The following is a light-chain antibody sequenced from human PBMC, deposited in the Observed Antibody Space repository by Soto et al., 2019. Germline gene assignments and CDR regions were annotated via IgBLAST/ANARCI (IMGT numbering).Light chain of an antibody. Sequence: QSVLTQPASVSGSPGQSITISCTGTNSDGGGYNYVSWYQQHPDKAPQLLIYEVTKRHSGLSNRFAGSKSGNTASLTISGLRAEYEAYYDCSAFSRDFSRVFGTGTKLTV. CDR1: NSDGGGYNY. V-gene: IGLV2-14*01. CDR2: EVT. J-gene: IGLJ1*01. CDR3: SAFSRDFSRV.